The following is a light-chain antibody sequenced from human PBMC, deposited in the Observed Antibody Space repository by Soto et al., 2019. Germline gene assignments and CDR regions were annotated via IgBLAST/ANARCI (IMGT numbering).Light chain of an antibody. CDR3: CSYAGSSTSPYV. Sequence: QSVLTQPASVSGSPGQSITISCTGTSSDVGSYNLVSWYQQHPGKAPKLMIYEVSKRPSGVSNRLSGSKSGNTASLTISGLQAEDEADYYCCSYAGSSTSPYVFGTGTKVTVL. CDR2: EVS. V-gene: IGLV2-23*02. J-gene: IGLJ1*01. CDR1: SSDVGSYNL.